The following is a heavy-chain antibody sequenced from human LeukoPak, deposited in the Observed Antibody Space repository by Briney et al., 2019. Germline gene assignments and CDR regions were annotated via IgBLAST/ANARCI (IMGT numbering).Heavy chain of an antibody. CDR1: GYSFSSYG. Sequence: ASVKVSCKASGYSFSSYGISWVRQAPGQGLEWMGWISAYNGATKYTQRFQTRVTMTTDTSTNTAYTELRSLRSDDTAVYYCARDFTPHLDYWGQGTLVTVSP. CDR3: ARDFTPHLDY. CDR2: ISAYNGAT. V-gene: IGHV1-18*01. J-gene: IGHJ4*02.